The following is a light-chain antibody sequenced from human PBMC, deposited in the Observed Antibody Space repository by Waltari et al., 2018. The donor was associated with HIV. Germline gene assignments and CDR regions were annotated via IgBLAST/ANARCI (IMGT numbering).Light chain of an antibody. CDR3: ASYAGGDNFPYV. CDR2: EVK. CDR1: SGDMGIYNL. J-gene: IGLJ1*01. V-gene: IGLV2-8*01. Sequence: QSALTQPPSASGSHGQSITISCTGTSGDMGIYNLVPCYQHHPGEAPQLKIYEVKKRPSGVPDLFSASKSGNRASLTVSGLQPEDEGFYYCASYAGGDNFPYVFGTGTEVTVL.